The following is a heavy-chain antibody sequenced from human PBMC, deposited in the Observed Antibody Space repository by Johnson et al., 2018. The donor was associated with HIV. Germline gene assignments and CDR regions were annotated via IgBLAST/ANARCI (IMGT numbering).Heavy chain of an antibody. D-gene: IGHD6-19*01. V-gene: IGHV3-13*01. CDR1: GFTFSDYD. CDR2: IGSAGDT. Sequence: VQLVESGGGLVQPGGSLRLSCAASGFTFSDYDMHWVRQATGEGLEWVSAIGSAGDTYYPGSVKGRFTISRENAKNSLYLQMNSLRAEDTAVYYCAKDLEEGQQWLIGAFDIWGQGTMVTVSS. J-gene: IGHJ3*02. CDR3: AKDLEEGQQWLIGAFDI.